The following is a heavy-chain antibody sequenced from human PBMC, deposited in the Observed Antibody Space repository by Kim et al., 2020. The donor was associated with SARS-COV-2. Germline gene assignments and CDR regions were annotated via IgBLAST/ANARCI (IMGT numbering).Heavy chain of an antibody. D-gene: IGHD6-19*01. J-gene: IGHJ4*02. CDR3: AAGYSSGWYRY. V-gene: IGHV3-13*01. CDR2: T. Sequence: TYYPGAVKGRFTISRENAKNSLYLQMTSLRAGDTAVYYCAAGYSSGWYRYWGQGTLVTVSS.